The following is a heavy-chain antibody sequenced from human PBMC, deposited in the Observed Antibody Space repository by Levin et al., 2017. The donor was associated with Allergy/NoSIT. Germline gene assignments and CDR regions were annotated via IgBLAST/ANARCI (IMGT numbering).Heavy chain of an antibody. D-gene: IGHD1/OR15-1a*01. V-gene: IGHV3-30*04. CDR1: GFAFTTYS. CDR2: ISFDGSQQ. CDR3: ARAPNNRWHTFES. J-gene: IGHJ4*02. Sequence: QAGGSLRPSCAASGFAFTTYSMHWVRQAPGKGLEWVAIISFDGSQQYYADFVKGRFTISRDNSKSTVYLQMNSLRREDTAVYFCARAPNNRWHTFESWGQGTLVTVSS.